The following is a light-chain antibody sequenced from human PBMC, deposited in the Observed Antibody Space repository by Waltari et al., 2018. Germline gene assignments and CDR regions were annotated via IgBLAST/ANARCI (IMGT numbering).Light chain of an antibody. V-gene: IGKV3-20*01. CDR1: QSVSSTY. J-gene: IGKJ1*01. CDR3: QHYSSSSWT. Sequence: EIVLTQSPGTLSLSPGDRATLSCRASQSVSSTYLAWYQQKPGQDPGLLIYGASSRATGIPDRFSGSGSGTDFTLTISRLEPEDFAVYYCQHYSSSSWTFGQGTKVEIK. CDR2: GAS.